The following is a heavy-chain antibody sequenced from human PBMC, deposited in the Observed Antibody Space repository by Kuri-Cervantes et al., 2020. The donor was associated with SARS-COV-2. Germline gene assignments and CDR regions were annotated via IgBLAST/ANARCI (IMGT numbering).Heavy chain of an antibody. CDR2: INPSGGST. CDR1: GYTFTSYY. Sequence: ASVKVSCKASGYTFTSYYMHWVRQAPGQGLEWMGIINPSGGSTSYAQKFQGRVTITADESTSTAYMELSSLRSEDTAVYYCARKGGEVGATLYGMDVWGQGTTVTVSS. V-gene: IGHV1-46*01. D-gene: IGHD1-26*01. CDR3: ARKGGEVGATLYGMDV. J-gene: IGHJ6*02.